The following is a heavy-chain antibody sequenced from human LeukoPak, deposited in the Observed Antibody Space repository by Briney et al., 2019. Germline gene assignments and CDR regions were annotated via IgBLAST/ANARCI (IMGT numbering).Heavy chain of an antibody. D-gene: IGHD6-19*01. J-gene: IGHJ5*02. CDR2: ISGSGGST. Sequence: PGGSLRLSCAASGFTFSSYAMSGVRQAPGKGLEWVSAISGSGGSTYYADYVKGRFTISRDNSTNTLYLQMSSLRAEDTAVYYCAKDRRAGSRATYPWGQGTLVTVSS. V-gene: IGHV3-23*01. CDR1: GFTFSSYA. CDR3: AKDRRAGSRATYP.